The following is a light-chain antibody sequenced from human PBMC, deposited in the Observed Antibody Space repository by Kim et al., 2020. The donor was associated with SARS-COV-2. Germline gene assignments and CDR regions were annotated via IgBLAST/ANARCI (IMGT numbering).Light chain of an antibody. V-gene: IGLV2-8*01. Sequence: GQSVTYSAPGTSSAVGAYTYVSWYQQHPGKAPKLIISEVSKRPSGVPDRFSGSKSGNTASLTVSGLQTDDEADYYCCSYAGINTYVFGTGTQLTVL. CDR2: EVS. CDR3: CSYAGINTYV. J-gene: IGLJ1*01. CDR1: SSAVGAYTY.